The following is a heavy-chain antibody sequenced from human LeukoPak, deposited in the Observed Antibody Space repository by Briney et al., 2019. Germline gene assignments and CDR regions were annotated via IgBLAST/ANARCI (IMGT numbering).Heavy chain of an antibody. V-gene: IGHV4-59*01. J-gene: IGHJ4*02. CDR3: ARGSYGDYVSPFDY. CDR2: IYYSGST. D-gene: IGHD4-17*01. CDR1: GCSISSYY. Sequence: SETLSLTCTVSGCSISSYYWSWIRQPPGKGLEWIGYIYYSGSTNYNPSLKSRVTISVDTSKNQFSLKLSSVTAADTAVYYCARGSYGDYVSPFDYWGQGTLVTVSS.